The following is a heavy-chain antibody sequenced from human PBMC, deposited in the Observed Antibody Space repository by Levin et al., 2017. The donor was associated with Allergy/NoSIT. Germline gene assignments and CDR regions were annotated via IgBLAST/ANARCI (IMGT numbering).Heavy chain of an antibody. CDR2: IYPGDSDT. J-gene: IGHJ6*03. D-gene: IGHD1-1*01. CDR1: GYSFTSYW. Sequence: ASVKVSCQGSGYSFTSYWIGWVRQMPGKGLEWMGFIYPGDSDTRYSPSFQGQVTISADKSISTAYLQWSSLKASDTAIYYCARRGTRDYYYYMDVWGKGTTVTVSS. V-gene: IGHV5-51*01. CDR3: ARRGTRDYYYYMDV.